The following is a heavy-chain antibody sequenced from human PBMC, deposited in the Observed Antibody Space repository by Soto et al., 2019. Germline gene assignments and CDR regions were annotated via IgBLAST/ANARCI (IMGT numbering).Heavy chain of an antibody. CDR1: GYSFTSYW. Sequence: GESLKISCKCSGYSFTSYWIGWVRQMPGKGLEWMGIIYPGDSDTRYSPSFQGQVTISADKSISTAYLQWSSLKASDTAMYYCARTLGYCSGGSCYSRGWFDPWGQGTLVTVSS. D-gene: IGHD2-15*01. V-gene: IGHV5-51*01. J-gene: IGHJ5*02. CDR3: ARTLGYCSGGSCYSRGWFDP. CDR2: IYPGDSDT.